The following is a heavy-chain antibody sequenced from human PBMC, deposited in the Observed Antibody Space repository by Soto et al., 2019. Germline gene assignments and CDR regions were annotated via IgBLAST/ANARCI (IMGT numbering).Heavy chain of an antibody. V-gene: IGHV3-74*01. J-gene: IGHJ5*02. CDR2: INSDGSST. Sequence: EVQLVESGGGLVQPGGSLRLSCAASGFTFSSYWMHWVCQAPGKGLVWVSRINSDGSSTSYADSVKGRFTISRDNAKSTLYVQMNSLRAEDTAVYYCARGRGDYANWFDPWGQGTLVTVSS. CDR3: ARGRGDYANWFDP. CDR1: GFTFSSYW. D-gene: IGHD4-17*01.